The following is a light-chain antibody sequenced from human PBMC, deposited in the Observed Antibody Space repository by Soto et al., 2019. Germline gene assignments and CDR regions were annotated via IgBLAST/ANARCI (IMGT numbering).Light chain of an antibody. CDR3: ETWDRNSRV. V-gene: IGLV4-60*03. CDR2: VEGSGTY. J-gene: IGLJ3*02. CDR1: SGHSNNI. Sequence: QSVLTQSSSASASLGSSVKLTCTLSSGHSNNIIAWHQQQAGKAPRFLMRVEGSGTYNKGSGIPDRFSGSSSGADRYLTISNLQPEDEVDYYCETWDRNSRVFGGGTQLTVL.